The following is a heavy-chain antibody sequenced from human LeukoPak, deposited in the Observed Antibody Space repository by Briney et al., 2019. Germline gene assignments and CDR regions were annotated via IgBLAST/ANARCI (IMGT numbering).Heavy chain of an antibody. CDR3: ARLASSSGLHDIDY. D-gene: IGHD6-6*01. CDR1: GGSINTPNYY. V-gene: IGHV4-39*07. J-gene: IGHJ4*02. Sequence: SETLSLTCTVSGGSINTPNYYWGWIRQTPGKGLEWIGNIFYSGGTYYSPSLTSRVTISLDTSRNQFSLKLNSVTAADTAVYYCARLASSSGLHDIDYWGQGTLVTVSS. CDR2: IFYSGGT.